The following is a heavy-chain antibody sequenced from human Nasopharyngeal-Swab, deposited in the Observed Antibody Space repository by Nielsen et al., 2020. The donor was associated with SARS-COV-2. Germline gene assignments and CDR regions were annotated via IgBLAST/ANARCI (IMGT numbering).Heavy chain of an antibody. CDR3: AKDSGGYYHDAFDI. CDR1: GFTVSSNY. D-gene: IGHD3-22*01. V-gene: IGHV3-23*03. J-gene: IGHJ3*02. Sequence: GGSLRLSCAASGFTVSSNYMSWVRQAPGKGLEWVSVIYSGGSSTYYAASVKGRFTISRDNSKNTLYLQMNSLRAEDTAVYYCAKDSGGYYHDAFDIWGHGTMVSVSS. CDR2: IYSGGSST.